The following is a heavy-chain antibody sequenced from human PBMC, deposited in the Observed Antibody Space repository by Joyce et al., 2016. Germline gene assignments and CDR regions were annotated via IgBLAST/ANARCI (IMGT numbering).Heavy chain of an antibody. V-gene: IGHV4-4*02. CDR2: IYQNGHS. CDR1: GDSISGSHW. CDR3: ARVHNFYYYMDV. D-gene: IGHD5-24*01. J-gene: IGHJ6*03. Sequence: QVQLQESGPRLVKPSGTLSLTCTVSGDSISGSHWWVWVRQSQGKGLEWIGDIYQNGHSNYIPSLKNRVTISLDKSRNHFSLKLNSVTAADTAIYYCARVHNFYYYMDVWGKGTTVTVSS.